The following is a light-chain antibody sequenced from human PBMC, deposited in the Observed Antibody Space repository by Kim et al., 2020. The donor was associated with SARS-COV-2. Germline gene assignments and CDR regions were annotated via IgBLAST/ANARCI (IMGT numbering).Light chain of an antibody. CDR1: SSDVGAYKF. V-gene: IGLV2-8*01. CDR3: SSFAGSDNYV. J-gene: IGLJ1*01. Sequence: GQSVTISCTGTSSDVGAYKFVSWYQQHPGQAPKLIIYEVSLRPSGVPDRFSGSKSGNTASLTVSGLQAEDEADYYCSSFAGSDNYVFGTGTKVTVL. CDR2: EVS.